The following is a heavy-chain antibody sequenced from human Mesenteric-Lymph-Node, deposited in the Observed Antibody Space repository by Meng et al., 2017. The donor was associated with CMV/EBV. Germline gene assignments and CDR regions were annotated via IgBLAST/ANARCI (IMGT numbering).Heavy chain of an antibody. CDR3: ARALWEQLPFGP. CDR1: GRSISSYY. D-gene: IGHD6-6*01. J-gene: IGHJ5*02. Sequence: GSLRLSCTVSGRSISSYYWSWIRQPPGKGLGWIGYIYYSGSTNYNPSLKSRVTISVDTSKNQFSLKLSSVTAADTAVYYGARALWEQLPFGPWGQGTLVTVSS. CDR2: IYYSGST. V-gene: IGHV4-59*01.